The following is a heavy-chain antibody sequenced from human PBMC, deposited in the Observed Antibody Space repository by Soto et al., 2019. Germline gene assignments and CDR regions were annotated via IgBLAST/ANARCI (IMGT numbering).Heavy chain of an antibody. V-gene: IGHV3-74*01. Sequence: GGSLRLSCAASGFTFSSHWMHWVRHVPGKQFVWVARINSYGSSTDYADSVKGRFTISRDNAKNTLYLQIKSLGDEDTAVYYCARSITIFGVVIINPVYYYGMDVWGQGTTVTVS. CDR2: INSYGSST. CDR1: GFTFSSHW. D-gene: IGHD3-3*01. J-gene: IGHJ6*02. CDR3: ARSITIFGVVIINPVYYYGMDV.